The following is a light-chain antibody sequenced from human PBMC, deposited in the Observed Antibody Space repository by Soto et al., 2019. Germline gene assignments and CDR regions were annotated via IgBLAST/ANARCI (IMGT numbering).Light chain of an antibody. J-gene: IGKJ1*01. V-gene: IGKV1-5*01. CDR1: QSINTW. Sequence: DIQMTQSPSTLSASVGDGVTITCRASQSINTWLAWYQQKPGKAPKLLISDAFTLESGVPSRFSGSGSGTEFTLSISSLEPEDYASYYCQQYNSYPWTFGQGTKV. CDR2: DAF. CDR3: QQYNSYPWT.